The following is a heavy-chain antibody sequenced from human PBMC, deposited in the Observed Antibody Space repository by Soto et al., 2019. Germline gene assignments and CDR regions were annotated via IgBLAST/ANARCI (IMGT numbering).Heavy chain of an antibody. V-gene: IGHV2-5*02. Sequence: QITLKESGPPLVKPTQTLTLTCAFSGFSLTTRAVGVGWIRQPPGKALEWLAVIYWDDDKRYSPSLKSRVSITRDTSKKQVFLTMTNMDHVDTATYYCAHTATSGTWAFDYWGQGILVTVSS. CDR3: AHTATSGTWAFDY. D-gene: IGHD1-26*01. CDR2: IYWDDDK. CDR1: GFSLTTRAVG. J-gene: IGHJ4*02.